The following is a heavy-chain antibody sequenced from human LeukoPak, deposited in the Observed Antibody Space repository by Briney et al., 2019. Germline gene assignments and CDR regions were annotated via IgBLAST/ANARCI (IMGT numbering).Heavy chain of an antibody. CDR1: GGTFSSYA. Sequence: SVKVSCKASGGTFSSYAISWVRQAPGQGLEWMGGIIPIFGTANYAQKFQGRVTITADESTSTAYMGLSSLRSEDTAVYYCARDSHPSGSYYYYGMDVWGQGTTVTVSS. CDR2: IIPIFGTA. CDR3: ARDSHPSGSYYYYGMDV. D-gene: IGHD6-25*01. J-gene: IGHJ6*02. V-gene: IGHV1-69*13.